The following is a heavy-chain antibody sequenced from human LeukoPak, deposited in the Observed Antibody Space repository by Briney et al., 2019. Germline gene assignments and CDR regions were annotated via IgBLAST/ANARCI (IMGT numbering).Heavy chain of an antibody. J-gene: IGHJ4*02. CDR1: GFTFSDYY. CDR3: ARGDYLITFGGIHY. CDR2: ISSSGSTI. Sequence: GGSLRLSCAASGFTFSDYYMSWIRQAPGKGLEWVSYISSSGSTIYYAVSVRGRFTISRDNAKTSLYLQMNSLRAEDTAVYYCARGDYLITFGGIHYWGQGTLVTVSS. V-gene: IGHV3-11*04. D-gene: IGHD3-16*01.